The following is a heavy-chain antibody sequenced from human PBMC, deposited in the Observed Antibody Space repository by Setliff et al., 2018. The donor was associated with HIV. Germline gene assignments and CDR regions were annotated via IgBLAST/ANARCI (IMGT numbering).Heavy chain of an antibody. J-gene: IGHJ4*02. CDR1: GGSISSSSYY. CDR2: IYYSGTT. D-gene: IGHD6-13*01. CDR3: ARLPDINSWPFDY. V-gene: IGHV4-39*07. Sequence: SETLSLTCTVSGGSISSSSYYWGWIRQPPGKGLEWIGSIYYSGTTYYNPSLKSRITISVDTSKNQFSLKLSSVTAADTAVYYCARLPDINSWPFDYWARGTLVTVSS.